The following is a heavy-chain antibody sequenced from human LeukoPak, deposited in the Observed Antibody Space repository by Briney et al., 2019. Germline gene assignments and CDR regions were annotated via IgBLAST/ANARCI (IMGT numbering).Heavy chain of an antibody. Sequence: AASVKVSCKASGGTFSSYTISWVRQAPGQGLEWMGRIIPILGIANYAQKFQGRVTITADKSTSTAYMELSSLRSEDTAVYYCARGLYYDFWSGYSPFDYWGQGTLVTVSS. D-gene: IGHD3-3*01. CDR3: ARGLYYDFWSGYSPFDY. CDR1: GGTFSSYT. J-gene: IGHJ4*02. CDR2: IIPILGIA. V-gene: IGHV1-69*02.